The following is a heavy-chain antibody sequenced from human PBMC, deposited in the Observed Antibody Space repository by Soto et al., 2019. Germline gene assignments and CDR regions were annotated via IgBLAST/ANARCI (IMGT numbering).Heavy chain of an antibody. CDR1: GFTFSSYA. CDR2: ISYDGSNK. CDR3: ARDRDANIVLMVYAQDY. D-gene: IGHD2-8*01. J-gene: IGHJ4*02. Sequence: GGSLRLSCAASGFTFSSYAMHWVRQAPGKGLEWVAVISYDGSNKYYADTVKGQFTNSRDNSKNTLNLQMNRLRAEDTAVYYCARDRDANIVLMVYAQDYWGQGTLVTVSS. V-gene: IGHV3-30-3*01.